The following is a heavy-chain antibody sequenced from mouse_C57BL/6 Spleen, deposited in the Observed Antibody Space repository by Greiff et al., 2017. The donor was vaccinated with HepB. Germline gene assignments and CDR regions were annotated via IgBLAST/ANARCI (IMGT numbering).Heavy chain of an antibody. J-gene: IGHJ1*03. CDR2: IWSGGST. V-gene: IGHV2-2*01. Sequence: VQLVESGPGLVQPSQCLSITCTVSGFSLTSYGVHWVRQSPGKGLEWLGVIWSGGSTDYNAAFISRLSISKDNSKSQVFFKMNSLQADDTAIYYCARNWDGYYRYFDVWGTGTTVTVSS. CDR1: GFSLTSYG. D-gene: IGHD2-3*01. CDR3: ARNWDGYYRYFDV.